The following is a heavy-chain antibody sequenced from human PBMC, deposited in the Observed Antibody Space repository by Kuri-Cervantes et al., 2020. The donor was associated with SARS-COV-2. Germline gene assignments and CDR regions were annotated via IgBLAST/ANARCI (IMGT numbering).Heavy chain of an antibody. V-gene: IGHV3-30-3*01. D-gene: IGHD3-3*01. CDR2: ISYDGSNK. J-gene: IGHJ4*02. CDR1: GFTFRSYA. Sequence: LSLTCAASGFTFRSYAMHWVRQAPGKGLEWVAVISYDGSNKYYADSVKGRFTISRDNSKNTLYLQMNSLRAEDTAVYYCAKDQWTTIFGVVIDYFDYWGQGTLVTVSS. CDR3: AKDQWTTIFGVVIDYFDY.